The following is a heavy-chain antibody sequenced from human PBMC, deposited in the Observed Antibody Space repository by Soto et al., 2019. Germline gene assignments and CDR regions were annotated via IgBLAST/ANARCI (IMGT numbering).Heavy chain of an antibody. V-gene: IGHV4-59*01. CDR3: TKVVGKNWFDP. Sequence: ALGTPSPPFRIFCGSLSGYFWGWVRQSPGKGLEWIGYIYYTGNTYYNPSLKSRVTISVDTSKNQFSLNLTSVTAADTAVYYCTKVVGKNWFDPCGQGTLVTVSS. J-gene: IGHJ5*02. CDR1: CGSLSGYF. D-gene: IGHD2-15*01. CDR2: IYYTGNT.